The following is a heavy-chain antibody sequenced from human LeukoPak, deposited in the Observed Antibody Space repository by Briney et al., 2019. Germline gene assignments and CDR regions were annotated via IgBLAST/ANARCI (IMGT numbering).Heavy chain of an antibody. CDR2: ISYDGSNK. CDR3: AELGITMIGGV. CDR1: GFTFSSYD. Sequence: GGSLRLSCAASGFTFSSYDIHWVRQAPGKGLEWVAVISYDGSNKYYVDSVKGRFTISRDNAKNSLYLQMNSLRAEDTAVYYCAELGITMIGGVWGKGTTVTISS. J-gene: IGHJ6*04. V-gene: IGHV3-30*18. D-gene: IGHD3-10*02.